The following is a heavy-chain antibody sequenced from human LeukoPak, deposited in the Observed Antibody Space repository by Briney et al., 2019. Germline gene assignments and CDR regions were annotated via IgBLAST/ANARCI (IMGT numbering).Heavy chain of an antibody. V-gene: IGHV4-34*01. J-gene: IGHJ3*02. Sequence: SETLSLTCAVSGGSFSDYYWSWIRQPPGKGLEWIGEINHSGSTNYNPSLKSRVTISVNTSKNQFSLKLSSVTAADTAVYYCARGWAFDIWGQGTMVTVSS. CDR2: INHSGST. CDR1: GGSFSDYY. CDR3: ARGWAFDI.